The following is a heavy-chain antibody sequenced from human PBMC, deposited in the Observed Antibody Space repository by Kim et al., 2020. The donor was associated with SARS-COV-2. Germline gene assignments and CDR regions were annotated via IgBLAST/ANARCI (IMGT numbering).Heavy chain of an antibody. V-gene: IGHV1-2*02. D-gene: IGHD2-2*01. CDR1: GYTFTGYY. J-gene: IGHJ4*02. Sequence: ASVKVSCKASGYTFTGYYMHWVRQAPGQGLEWMGWINPNSGGTNYAQKFQGRVTMTRDTSISTAYMELSRLRSDDTAVYYCARVFGVVPAAYDYWGQGTLVTVSS. CDR3: ARVFGVVPAAYDY. CDR2: INPNSGGT.